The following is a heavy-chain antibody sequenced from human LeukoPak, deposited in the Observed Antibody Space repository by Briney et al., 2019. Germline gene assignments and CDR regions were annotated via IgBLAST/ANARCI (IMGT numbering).Heavy chain of an antibody. J-gene: IGHJ4*02. CDR2: IYSGGNT. CDR1: GFSVSNTY. D-gene: IGHD2-21*02. Sequence: GGSLRLSCAASGFSVSNTYMSWVRQAPGKGLEWVSIIYSGGNTYYADSVKGRFTISRDNSKNTLYLQMNRLRPEDTAVYYCARGTVTAPDYWGQGTRATVSS. CDR3: ARGTVTAPDY. V-gene: IGHV3-53*01.